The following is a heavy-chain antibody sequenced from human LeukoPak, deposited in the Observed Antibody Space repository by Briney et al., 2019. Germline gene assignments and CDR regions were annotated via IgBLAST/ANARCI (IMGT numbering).Heavy chain of an antibody. D-gene: IGHD2-8*02. CDR2: ISYDGGTK. V-gene: IGHV3-30*03. J-gene: IGHJ4*02. CDR3: ARETSTGKYPQNVPDY. CDR1: GFTFSSHG. Sequence: GRSLRLSCAASGFTFSSHGMQWVRQAPGKGLEWVAVISYDGGTKYYADSVKGRFTISRDNSKSTLFLQMNSLRAEDTAVYYCARETSTGKYPQNVPDYWGQGTLVTVSS.